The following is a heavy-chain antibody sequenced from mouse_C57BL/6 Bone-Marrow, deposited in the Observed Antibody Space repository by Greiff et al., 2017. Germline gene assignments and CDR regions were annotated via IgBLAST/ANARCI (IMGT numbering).Heavy chain of an antibody. D-gene: IGHD3-2*02. J-gene: IGHJ2*01. CDR3: ARGGQAAQDYFDY. CDR1: GYTFTDYY. Sequence: VQLKQSGPVLVKPGASVKMSCKASGYTFTDYYMNWVKQSHGKSLEWIGVINPYNGGTSSNQKFKGKATLTVDKSSSTAYMELNSLTSEDSAVYYCARGGQAAQDYFDYWGQGTTLTVSS. CDR2: INPYNGGT. V-gene: IGHV1-19*01.